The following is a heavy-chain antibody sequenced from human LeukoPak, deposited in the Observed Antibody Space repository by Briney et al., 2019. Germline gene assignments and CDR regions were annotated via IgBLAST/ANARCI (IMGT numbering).Heavy chain of an antibody. CDR3: ARGDLRILIGY. CDR1: GGSISSSSYY. D-gene: IGHD3-3*01. V-gene: IGHV4-39*01. J-gene: IGHJ4*02. CDR2: IYYSGST. Sequence: SETLSLTCTVSGGSISSSSYYWGWIHQPPGMGLEWIGSIYYSGSTYYNPSLKSRVTISVDTSKNQFSLKLSSVTAADTAVYYCARGDLRILIGYWGQGTLVTVSS.